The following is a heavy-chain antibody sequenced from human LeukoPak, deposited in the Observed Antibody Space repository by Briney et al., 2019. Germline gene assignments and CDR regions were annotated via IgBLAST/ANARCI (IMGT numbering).Heavy chain of an antibody. D-gene: IGHD6-19*01. CDR1: GFTFSSYA. CDR2: ISYDGSNR. Sequence: GGSLRLSCAASGFTFSSYAMHWVRQAPGKGLEWVAVISYDGSNRYYADSVKGRFTISRDNSKNTLYLQMNSLRAEDTAVYYCAKVESSGWPELDYWGQGTLVTVSS. CDR3: AKVESSGWPELDY. J-gene: IGHJ4*02. V-gene: IGHV3-30*04.